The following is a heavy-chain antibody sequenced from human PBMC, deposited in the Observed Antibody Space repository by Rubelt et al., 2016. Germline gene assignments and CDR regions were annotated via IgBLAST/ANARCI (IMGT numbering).Heavy chain of an antibody. D-gene: IGHD2-15*01. CDR2: IYYSGST. CDR1: GGSISSGGYY. CDR3: ATRGGYCSGGSCHDY. V-gene: IGHV4-31*03. J-gene: IGHJ4*02. Sequence: QVQLQESGPGLVMPSQTLSLTCTVSGGSISSGGYYWSCIRQHPGKGLEWIGYIYYSGSTYYNPSLKWRVIISVDTSKNQFSLKLSSVTAADTAVYYCATRGGYCSGGSCHDYWGQGTLVTVSS.